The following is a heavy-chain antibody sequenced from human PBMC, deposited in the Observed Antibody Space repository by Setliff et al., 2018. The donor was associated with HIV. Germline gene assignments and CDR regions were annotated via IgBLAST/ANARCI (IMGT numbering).Heavy chain of an antibody. D-gene: IGHD5-18*01. J-gene: IGHJ4*02. CDR2: VSYSGST. CDR1: GGSFSDYY. Sequence: SETLSLTCAVYGGSFSDYYWSWIRQPPGKGLEWIGSVSYSGSTLYNPSLKSRVTISVDTSKNHFSLNLSSVTAADTAVYYCARREYSYGYFDYWGQGTLVTVSS. V-gene: IGHV4-34*01. CDR3: ARREYSYGYFDY.